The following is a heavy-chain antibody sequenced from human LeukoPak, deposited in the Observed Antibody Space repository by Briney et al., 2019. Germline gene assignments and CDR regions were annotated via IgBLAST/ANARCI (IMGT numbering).Heavy chain of an antibody. V-gene: IGHV3-23*01. CDR2: IGAAGVT. CDR1: GFTFSSYA. J-gene: IGHJ4*02. CDR3: VRDDDMSSGWYELDY. D-gene: IGHD6-19*01. Sequence: GGSLRLSCAASGFTFSSYAVSWVRQAPGKGLEWVSVIGAAGVTYYAESVKGRFIISRDNDKNTVYLQMNCLSAEDTAVYYCVRDDDMSSGWYELDYWGQGTLVTVSS.